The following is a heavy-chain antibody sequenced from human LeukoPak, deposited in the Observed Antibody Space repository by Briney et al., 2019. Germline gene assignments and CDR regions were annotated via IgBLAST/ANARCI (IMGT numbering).Heavy chain of an antibody. Sequence: SETLSLTCTVSGGSISISSYYWGWIRQPPGKGLEWIGSIYYSGSTYYNPSLKSRVTISVDTSKNQCSLKLSSLTAADTAVYYCATPLGYCSGGSCYSSDYWGQGTLVTVSS. CDR3: ATPLGYCSGGSCYSSDY. D-gene: IGHD2-15*01. J-gene: IGHJ4*02. V-gene: IGHV4-39*07. CDR1: GGSISISSYY. CDR2: IYYSGST.